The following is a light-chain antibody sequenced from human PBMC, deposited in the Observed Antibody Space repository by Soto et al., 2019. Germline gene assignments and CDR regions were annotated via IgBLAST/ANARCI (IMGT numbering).Light chain of an antibody. CDR1: SSDVGGYNY. J-gene: IGLJ1*01. V-gene: IGLV2-14*01. CDR3: SSYTTTSTLV. CDR2: EVS. Sequence: QSVLTQPASVSGSPGQSITISCTGTSSDVGGYNYVSWYQHQPGTAPKLMIYEVSHRPSGDSHRFSGSKSGNPASLTISGLRAEDEADYYCSSYTTTSTLVFGTGTKLTVL.